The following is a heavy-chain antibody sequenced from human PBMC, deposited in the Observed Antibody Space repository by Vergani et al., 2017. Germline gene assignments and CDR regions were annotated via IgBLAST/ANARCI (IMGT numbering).Heavy chain of an antibody. V-gene: IGHV4-34*01. Sequence: QVHLQQWGAGLLKPSETLSLTCAVYGGSFSGYYWSWIRQPPGKGLEWFGEINHSGITNYNPSLKSRVTISVDTSKNQFYLKLSSVTAADTAVYYCAGQPHRIAARTPYYYYMDVWGKGTTVTVSS. CDR1: GGSFSGYY. CDR2: INHSGIT. D-gene: IGHD6-6*01. J-gene: IGHJ6*03. CDR3: AGQPHRIAARTPYYYYMDV.